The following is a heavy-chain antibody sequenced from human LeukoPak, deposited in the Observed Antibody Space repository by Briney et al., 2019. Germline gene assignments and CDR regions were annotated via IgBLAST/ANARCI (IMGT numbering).Heavy chain of an antibody. Sequence: PGGSLRLSCAASGFTFSSYSMNWVRQAPGKGLEWVSSISSSSSYIYYADSVKGRFAISRDNAKNSLYLQMNSLRAEDTAVYYCASYCSGGSCRFDYWGQGTLVTVSS. CDR2: ISSSSSYI. D-gene: IGHD2-15*01. V-gene: IGHV3-21*01. CDR1: GFTFSSYS. CDR3: ASYCSGGSCRFDY. J-gene: IGHJ4*02.